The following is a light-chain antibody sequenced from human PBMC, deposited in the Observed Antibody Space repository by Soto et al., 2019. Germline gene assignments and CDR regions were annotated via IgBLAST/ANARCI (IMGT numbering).Light chain of an antibody. CDR1: SSDVGGYNY. CDR3: SSYTSSSTVV. V-gene: IGLV2-14*01. Sequence: QSALTQPASVSGSPGQSITISCTGTSSDVGGYNYVSWYQQLPGKAPKLMIYDVSNRPSGVSNRFSGSKSGSTASLTISGLQAEDEADYYCSSYTSSSTVVFGGGTQLTVL. CDR2: DVS. J-gene: IGLJ2*01.